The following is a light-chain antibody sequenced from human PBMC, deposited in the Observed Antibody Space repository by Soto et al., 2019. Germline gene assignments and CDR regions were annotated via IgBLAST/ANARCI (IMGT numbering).Light chain of an antibody. CDR3: QQYNTWLRT. Sequence: EIVRTQWPAHLSVSPGARATLSCRASQSVSSNLGWFQQKPGQAPRLLIYGASTRATGIPARFSGSGSGTEFTLTISSLQSEDFAVYYCQQYNTWLRTFGQGTKVDIK. J-gene: IGKJ1*01. CDR2: GAS. CDR1: QSVSSN. V-gene: IGKV3-15*01.